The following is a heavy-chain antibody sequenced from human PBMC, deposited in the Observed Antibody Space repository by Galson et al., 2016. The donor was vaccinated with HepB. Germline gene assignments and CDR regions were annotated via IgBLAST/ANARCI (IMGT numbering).Heavy chain of an antibody. CDR1: GFTFTNYG. V-gene: IGHV3-30*18. CDR2: ISNDGSKR. D-gene: IGHD3-10*01. Sequence: SLRLSCAASGFTFTNYGMNWLRQAPGKGLEWVAYISNDGSKRYFADSVKGRFTISRDNSKNTLFLHMSSLRAEDTAVYYCAKRDLLWFGAPNAFDVWGQGTMVTVSS. J-gene: IGHJ3*01. CDR3: AKRDLLWFGAPNAFDV.